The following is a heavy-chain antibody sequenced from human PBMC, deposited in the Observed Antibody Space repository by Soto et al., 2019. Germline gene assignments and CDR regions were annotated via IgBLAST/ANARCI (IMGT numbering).Heavy chain of an antibody. CDR1: GYTFTSYD. D-gene: IGHD5-18*01. CDR3: ARGLGVQLWLVSDYYYGMAV. V-gene: IGHV1-8*01. Sequence: QVQLVQSGAEVKKPGASVKVSCKASGYTFTSYDINWVRQATGQGLEWMGWMNPNSGNTGYAQKLQGRVTMTRNTSISTAYMELSSLRSEDTAVYYCARGLGVQLWLVSDYYYGMAVWGQGTTVTVSS. J-gene: IGHJ6*02. CDR2: MNPNSGNT.